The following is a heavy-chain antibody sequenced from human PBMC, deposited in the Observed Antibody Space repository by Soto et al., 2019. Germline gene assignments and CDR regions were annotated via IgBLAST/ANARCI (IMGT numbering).Heavy chain of an antibody. Sequence: PGGSLRLSCAASGFTVSSNYMIWVRQAPGKGLEWVSVIYSGGSTYYADSVKGRFTISRDNSKNTPYLQMNSLRAEDTAVYYCARGLGRTYYDSSGYFHLDYWGQGTLVTVSS. CDR3: ARGLGRTYYDSSGYFHLDY. D-gene: IGHD3-22*01. CDR2: IYSGGST. CDR1: GFTVSSNY. J-gene: IGHJ4*02. V-gene: IGHV3-53*01.